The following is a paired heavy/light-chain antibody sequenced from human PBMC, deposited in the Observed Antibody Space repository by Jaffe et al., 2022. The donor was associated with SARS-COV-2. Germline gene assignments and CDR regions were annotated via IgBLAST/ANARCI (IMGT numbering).Light chain of an antibody. Sequence: QSALTQPPSASGSPGQSVTISCTGTSSDVGGYNYVSWYQQHPGKAPKLMIYEVSKRPSGVPDRFSGSKSGNTASLTVSGLQGEDEADYYCSSYAGSNNLVFGTGTKVTVL. CDR2: EVS. J-gene: IGLJ1*01. CDR3: SSYAGSNNLV. CDR1: SSDVGGYNY. V-gene: IGLV2-8*01.
Heavy chain of an antibody. J-gene: IGHJ4*02. Sequence: EVQLVESGGGLVQPGGSLRLSCAASGFTFRNYAMSWVRQAPGKGLEWVSSISDGGSTAYYADSVRGRFTFSRDNSKNTLYLQVNSLRAEDTATYYCAKGTCGGGTCYRTFDYWGQGTLVTVSS. D-gene: IGHD2-15*01. CDR1: GFTFRNYA. CDR2: ISDGGSTA. CDR3: AKGTCGGGTCYRTFDY. V-gene: IGHV3-23*04.